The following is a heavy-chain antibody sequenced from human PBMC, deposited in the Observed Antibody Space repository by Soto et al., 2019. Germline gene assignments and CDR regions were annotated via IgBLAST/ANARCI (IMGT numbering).Heavy chain of an antibody. CDR3: ARGDHSNSFLFQQ. CDR1: GFIFSAYS. CDR2: ISSSSSSI. J-gene: IGHJ1*01. V-gene: IGHV3-48*01. D-gene: IGHD3-22*01. Sequence: EVQLVESGGGLVQPGGTLRLSCAASGFIFSAYSMNLVRQAPGKGLEWISYISSSSSSIYYADSVKGRFTTSRDNAQNSLSLQMNSLRAEDTAVYFWARGDHSNSFLFQQWGQGTLVTVSS.